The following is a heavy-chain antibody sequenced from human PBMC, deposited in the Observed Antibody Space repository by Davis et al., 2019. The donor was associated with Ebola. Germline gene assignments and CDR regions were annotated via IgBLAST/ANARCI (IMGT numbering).Heavy chain of an antibody. D-gene: IGHD4-23*01. Sequence: AASVKVSCKASGGTFSSYVISWVRQAPGQGLEWMGGIIPIFGTANYAQKFQGRVTITADESTSTAYMELSSLRSEDTAVYYCARDGGRGLYYYYYGMDVWGQGTTVTVSS. CDR2: IIPIFGTA. J-gene: IGHJ6*02. CDR1: GGTFSSYV. CDR3: ARDGGRGLYYYYYGMDV. V-gene: IGHV1-69*13.